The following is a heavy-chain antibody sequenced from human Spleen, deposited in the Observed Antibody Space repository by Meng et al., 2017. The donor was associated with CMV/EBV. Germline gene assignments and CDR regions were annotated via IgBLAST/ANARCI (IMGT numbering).Heavy chain of an antibody. CDR2: ISSSGISI. Sequence: GGSLRLSCAASGFTFSDYYMSWIRQAPGKGLEWVSYISSSGISIYYADSVKGRFTISRDNAKNSLYLQINSLRAADTAVYYCANIVVVPAAILPWGQGTLVTVSS. CDR3: ANIVVVPAAILP. CDR1: GFTFSDYY. V-gene: IGHV3-11*01. D-gene: IGHD2-2*01. J-gene: IGHJ5*02.